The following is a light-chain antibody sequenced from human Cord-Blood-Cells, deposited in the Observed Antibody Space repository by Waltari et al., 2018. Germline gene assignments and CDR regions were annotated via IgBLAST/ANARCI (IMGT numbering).Light chain of an antibody. CDR3: CSYAGSSTFVV. CDR2: EVS. Sequence: QSALTQPPSVSGSPGQSITISCPGPSSAVGCYTLVSWYQQHPGKAPKLMIYEVSKRPSGVSNRFSGSKSGNTASLTISGLQAEDEADYYCCSYAGSSTFVVFGGGTKLTVL. CDR1: SSAVGCYTL. J-gene: IGLJ2*01. V-gene: IGLV2-23*02.